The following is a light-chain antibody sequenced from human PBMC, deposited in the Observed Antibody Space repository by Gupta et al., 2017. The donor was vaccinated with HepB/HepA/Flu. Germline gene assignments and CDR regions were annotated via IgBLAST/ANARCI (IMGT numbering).Light chain of an antibody. CDR2: DAS. CDR1: QTVVTY. V-gene: IGKV3-11*01. Sequence: HPPATLSLSPGERVTLSCRASQTVVTYLHWYQQKPGQAPRLLIYDASNRATGIPARFSGSGSGTDFTLTISSLEPEDFAVYYCQQRDNWPITFGQGTRLEIK. J-gene: IGKJ5*01. CDR3: QQRDNWPIT.